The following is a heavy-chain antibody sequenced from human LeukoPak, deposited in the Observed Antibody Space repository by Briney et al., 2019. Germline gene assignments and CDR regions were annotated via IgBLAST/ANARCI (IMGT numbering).Heavy chain of an antibody. CDR1: GFTFSKYR. CDR2: INTDGTVT. CDR3: ARAGYCSGGTCYSSYFDY. V-gene: IGHV3-74*01. J-gene: IGHJ4*02. Sequence: GGSLRLSCAASGFTFSKYRMLWVRQAPGKGLESVSRINTDGTVTTYADSVKGRFTISRDNAKNTLYLQMNSLRAEDTALYYCARAGYCSGGTCYSSYFDYWGQGTLVTVSS. D-gene: IGHD2-15*01.